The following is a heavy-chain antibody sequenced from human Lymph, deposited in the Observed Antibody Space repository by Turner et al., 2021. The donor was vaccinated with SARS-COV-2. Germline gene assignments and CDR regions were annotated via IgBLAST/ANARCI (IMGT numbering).Heavy chain of an antibody. CDR2: IIPMLDIA. CDR3: ARDVTGPLGY. Sequence: HVRLVQSGAEVKTPGSSVKVSCKASGGTFSSYAISWVRQAPGQGLEWMGGIIPMLDIANYAQKFKGRVTITADKSTSTAYMEMSSLRSEDTAVYYCARDVTGPLGYWGQGTLVTVSS. J-gene: IGHJ4*02. V-gene: IGHV1-69*10. D-gene: IGHD1-20*01. CDR1: GGTFSSYA.